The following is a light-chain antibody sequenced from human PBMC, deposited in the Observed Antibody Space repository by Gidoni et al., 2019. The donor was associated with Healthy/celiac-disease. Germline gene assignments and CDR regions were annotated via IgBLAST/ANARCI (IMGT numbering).Light chain of an antibody. Sequence: QSALTQPASVSGSPGQSLTISCTGTSSDVGGYNYVSWYQQHPGKAPKLMIYDVSNRPSGVSNRFSGSKSGNTASLTISGLQAEDEADYYCSSYTSSSTREFGGGTKLTVL. CDR2: DVS. CDR1: SSDVGGYNY. V-gene: IGLV2-14*01. J-gene: IGLJ2*01. CDR3: SSYTSSSTRE.